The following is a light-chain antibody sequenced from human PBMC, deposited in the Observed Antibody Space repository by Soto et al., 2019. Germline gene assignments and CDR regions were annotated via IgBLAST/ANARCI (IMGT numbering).Light chain of an antibody. Sequence: QSVLTQPPSASGTPGQRVTISCSGSSSNIGSNTVTWYLQLPGTAPKLLIHSNNQRPSGVPDRFSGSKSGTSASLAISGLQSEDEAHYDCAVWDDSLNGQVVFGGGTKLTVL. CDR3: AVWDDSLNGQVV. CDR2: SNN. V-gene: IGLV1-44*01. CDR1: SSNIGSNT. J-gene: IGLJ2*01.